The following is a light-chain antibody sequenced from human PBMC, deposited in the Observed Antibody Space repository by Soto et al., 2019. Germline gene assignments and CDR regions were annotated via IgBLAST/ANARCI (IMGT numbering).Light chain of an antibody. V-gene: IGKV1-5*03. CDR1: QSISSW. Sequence: DIQMTQSPSTLSASVGDRVTITCRASQSISSWLAWYQQRPGKAPKLLIYKASSLQSGVPSRFSGSESGTEFTLTISSLQPEDFATYYCQQYSTYPTFGQGTKVDIK. CDR2: KAS. J-gene: IGKJ1*01. CDR3: QQYSTYPT.